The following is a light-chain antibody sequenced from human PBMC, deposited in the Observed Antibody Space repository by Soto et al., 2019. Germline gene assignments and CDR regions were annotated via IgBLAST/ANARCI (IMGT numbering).Light chain of an antibody. CDR3: QQYNKWPLT. V-gene: IGKV3-15*01. CDR1: QSVSID. CDR2: GAS. Sequence: EIVMTHSHATLSVSPVYRPPLXLQASQSVSIDLAWYQQTPGQAPRLLIYGASTRATGIPVRFSGSASGTEFTLTISSLQSEDFTVYYCQQYNKWPLTFGQGTKVDI. J-gene: IGKJ1*01.